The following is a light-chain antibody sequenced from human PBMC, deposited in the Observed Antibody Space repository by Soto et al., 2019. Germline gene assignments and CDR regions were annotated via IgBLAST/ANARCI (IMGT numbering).Light chain of an antibody. CDR1: QTIGRW. J-gene: IGKJ1*01. V-gene: IGKV1-5*01. Sequence: DIQMTQSPSTLSASVGDRVTITCRASQTIGRWLAWYQQKPGKTPKLLIYDASSLESGVPSRFSGSGSGTEFALTISGLQPDDFATYYCQQYNSYPWTFGQGTKVEIK. CDR3: QQYNSYPWT. CDR2: DAS.